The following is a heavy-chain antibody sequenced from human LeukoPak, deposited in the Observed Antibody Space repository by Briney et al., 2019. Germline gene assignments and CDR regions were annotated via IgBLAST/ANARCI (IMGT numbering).Heavy chain of an antibody. CDR1: GYSISSGYY. V-gene: IGHV4-38-2*02. D-gene: IGHD4-17*01. CDR2: IYHSGST. CDR3: AREDYGDPFDY. Sequence: SETLSLTCAVSGYSISSGYYWGWIRQPPGKGLEWIGSIYHSGSTYYNPSLKSRATISVDTSKSQFSLKLSSVTAADTAVYYCAREDYGDPFDYWGQGTLVTVSS. J-gene: IGHJ4*02.